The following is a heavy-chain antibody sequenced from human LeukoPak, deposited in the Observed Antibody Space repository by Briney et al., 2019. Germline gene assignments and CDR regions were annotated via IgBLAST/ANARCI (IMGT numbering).Heavy chain of an antibody. J-gene: IGHJ4*02. V-gene: IGHV4-34*01. D-gene: IGHD3-22*01. CDR3: ARSSPGEYYYDSSGRTNFDY. Sequence: SETLSLACAVYGGSFSGYYWSWIRQPPGKGLEWIGEINHSGSTNYNPSLKSRVTISVDTSKNQFSLKLSSVTAADTAVYYCARSSPGEYYYDSSGRTNFDYWGQGTLVTVSS. CDR1: GGSFSGYY. CDR2: INHSGST.